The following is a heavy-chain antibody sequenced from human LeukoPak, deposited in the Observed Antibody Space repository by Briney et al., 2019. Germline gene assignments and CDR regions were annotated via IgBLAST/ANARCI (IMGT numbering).Heavy chain of an antibody. CDR1: GFTFSSYE. V-gene: IGHV3-48*03. CDR2: ISSSGSTI. Sequence: GGSLRLSCAASGFTFSSYEMNWVRQAPGKGLEWVSYISSSGSTIYYADSVKGRFTISRDNAKNSLYLQMNSLRAEDTAIYYCATEQEGRRAAFDHWGQGTLVTVSS. D-gene: IGHD1/OR15-1a*01. J-gene: IGHJ4*02. CDR3: ATEQEGRRAAFDH.